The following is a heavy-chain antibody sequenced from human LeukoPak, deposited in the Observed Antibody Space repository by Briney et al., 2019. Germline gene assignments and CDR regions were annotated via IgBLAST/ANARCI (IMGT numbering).Heavy chain of an antibody. V-gene: IGHV3-21*01. CDR3: ARDRAYSSGWHSDAFDI. D-gene: IGHD6-19*01. CDR2: ISSSSSYI. Sequence: GGSLRLSCAASGFTFSSYSMNWVRQAPGKGLEWVSSISSSSSYIYYADSVKGRFTVSRDNAKSSLYLQMNSLRAEDTAVYYCARDRAYSSGWHSDAFDIWGQGTMVTVSS. J-gene: IGHJ3*02. CDR1: GFTFSSYS.